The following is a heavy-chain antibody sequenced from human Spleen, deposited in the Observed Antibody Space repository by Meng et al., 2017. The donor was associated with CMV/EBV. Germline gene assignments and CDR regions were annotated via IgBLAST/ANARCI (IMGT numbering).Heavy chain of an antibody. V-gene: IGHV4-4*02. D-gene: IGHD2-21*02. CDR1: GGSISRSNL. CDR2: IYHSGST. CDR3: ARIERRRILKYCGSDCSTTDY. J-gene: IGHJ4*02. Sequence: QVQLQESGPGLVKPTVTLSLTCAVAGGSISRSNLWTWVRQVPGKGLEWIGEIYHSGSTNYNPSLKSRVTISVDKFKNQFSLKLGYVTAADTAVYYCARIERRRILKYCGSDCSTTDYWGQGTLVTVSS.